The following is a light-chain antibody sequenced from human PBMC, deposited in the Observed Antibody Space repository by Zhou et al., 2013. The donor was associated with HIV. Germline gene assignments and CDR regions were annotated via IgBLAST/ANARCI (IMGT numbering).Light chain of an antibody. CDR3: QQYGDWKT. J-gene: IGKJ1*01. CDR1: QSISSRH. V-gene: IGKV3-20*01. CDR2: GAS. Sequence: EIVLTQSPGTLSLSPGERATLSCRASQSISSRHLAWYQQTPGQAPRLLIYGASSRATGIPDRFSGSGSGTEFTLTITSVQSEDFAVYYCQQYGDWKTFGQGTKVEIK.